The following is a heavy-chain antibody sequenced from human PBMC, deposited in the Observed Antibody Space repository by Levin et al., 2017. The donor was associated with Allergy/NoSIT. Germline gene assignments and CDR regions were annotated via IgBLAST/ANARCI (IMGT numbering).Heavy chain of an antibody. CDR1: GFTFDDYS. V-gene: IGHV3-9*01. D-gene: IGHD5-18*01. CDR3: AKDLGYAYGLLDFGL. J-gene: IGHJ2*01. Sequence: GGSLRLSCAASGFTFDDYSMHWVRQAPGKGLEWVSGISWNSGSIGYAASVKGRFTISRDNAKNSLYLQMNSLRAEDTAFYYCAKDLGYAYGLLDFGLWGRGTLVTVSS. CDR2: ISWNSGSI.